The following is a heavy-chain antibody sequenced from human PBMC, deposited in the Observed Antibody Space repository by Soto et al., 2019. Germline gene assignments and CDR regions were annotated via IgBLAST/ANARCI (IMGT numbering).Heavy chain of an antibody. D-gene: IGHD6-19*01. V-gene: IGHV4-34*01. CDR2: INHSGST. CDR1: GGSFIGYY. CDR3: ARAYSSGWYHPYAFDI. Sequence: SETLSLTCAVYGGSFIGYYCIFIRHPPGKGLEWIGEINHSGSTNYNPSLKSRVTISVDTSKNQFSLKLSSVTAADTAAYYCARAYSSGWYHPYAFDIWGQGTMVTVS. J-gene: IGHJ3*02.